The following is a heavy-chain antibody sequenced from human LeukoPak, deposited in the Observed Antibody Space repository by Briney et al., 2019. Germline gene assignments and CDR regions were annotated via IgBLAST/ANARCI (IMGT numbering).Heavy chain of an antibody. V-gene: IGHV3-7*01. CDR1: GFTFTSYS. CDR2: INPDGRDT. D-gene: IGHD2-21*02. J-gene: IGHJ1*01. CDR3: TSWGDTTAEYFQR. Sequence: GGSLRLSCAASGFTFTSYSMNWVRQAPGKGLEWVAHINPDGRDTYYVDSVKGRFTISRDNAQNSMYLQMNSLRVEDTAVYYCTSWGDTTAEYFQRWGQGTLVTVSS.